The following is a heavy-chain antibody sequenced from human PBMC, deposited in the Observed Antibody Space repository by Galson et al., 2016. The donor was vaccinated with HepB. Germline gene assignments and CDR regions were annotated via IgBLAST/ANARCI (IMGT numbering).Heavy chain of an antibody. D-gene: IGHD3-10*01. CDR1: GFNFYDYA. CDR2: INWNSGRI. CDR3: AKDISSVLYYSVMDV. J-gene: IGHJ6*02. V-gene: IGHV3-9*01. Sequence: SLRLSCAASGFNFYDYAMHWVRQVPGQGLEWVSGINWNSGRIDYADSVKGRFTITRDNSRNFLHLQMNSLRAEDTALYYCAKDISSVLYYSVMDVWGQGTTVTVSS.